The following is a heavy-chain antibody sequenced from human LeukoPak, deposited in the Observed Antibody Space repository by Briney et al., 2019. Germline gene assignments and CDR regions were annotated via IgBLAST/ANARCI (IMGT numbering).Heavy chain of an antibody. CDR1: GGTFSSYA. D-gene: IGHD5-18*01. CDR2: IIPIFGTA. Sequence: ASVKVSCKASGGTFSSYAISWVRQAPGQGLEWMGGIIPIFGTANYAQKFQGRVTITADESTSTAYMELSSLRSEDTAVYYCARSRGYSYGYEYYYYYMDVWGKGTTVTISS. J-gene: IGHJ6*03. CDR3: ARSRGYSYGYEYYYYYMDV. V-gene: IGHV1-69*13.